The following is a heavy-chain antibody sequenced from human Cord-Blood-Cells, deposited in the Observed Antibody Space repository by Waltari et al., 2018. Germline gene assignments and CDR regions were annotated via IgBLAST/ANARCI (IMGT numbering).Heavy chain of an antibody. V-gene: IGHV4-39*01. D-gene: IGHD5-12*01. J-gene: IGHJ4*02. CDR1: GGSISSSSYY. Sequence: QLQLQESGPGLVKPSETLSLTCPVSGGSISSSSYYWGWLRQPPGKGLEWIGSIYYSGSTYYNPSLKSRVTISVDTSKNQFSLKLSSVTAADTAVYYCARQRRFASGPTVATIDYWGQGTLVTVSS. CDR2: IYYSGST. CDR3: ARQRRFASGPTVATIDY.